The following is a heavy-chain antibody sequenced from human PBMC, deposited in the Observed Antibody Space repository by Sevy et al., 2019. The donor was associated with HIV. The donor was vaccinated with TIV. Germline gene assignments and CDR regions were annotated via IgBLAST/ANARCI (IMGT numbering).Heavy chain of an antibody. Sequence: ASVNVSCKASGYTFTIYGISWVRQAPGQGLEWMGWISAYNGDTNYAQKLQGRVTMTTDTSTSTAYMELRSLRSDDTAIYYCARKYSGNYYSFDSWGQGTLVTVSS. J-gene: IGHJ4*02. CDR3: ARKYSGNYYSFDS. CDR1: GYTFTIYG. D-gene: IGHD1-26*01. CDR2: ISAYNGDT. V-gene: IGHV1-18*01.